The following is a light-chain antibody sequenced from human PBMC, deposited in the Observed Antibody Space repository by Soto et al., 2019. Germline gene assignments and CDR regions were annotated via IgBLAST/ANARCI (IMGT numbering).Light chain of an antibody. J-gene: IGLJ2*01. Sequence: SYVLTQPPSVSVAPGQTARMTCEGNSIGSKRVPWYQQKPGQTPVLGVYGDSDRPSGTPERFSGTDSGNTAPLTISGVESGDEAEYYCQCLDSTSDHVVFGGATKLAVL. CDR1: SIGSKR. CDR2: GDS. V-gene: IGLV3-21*02. CDR3: QCLDSTSDHVV.